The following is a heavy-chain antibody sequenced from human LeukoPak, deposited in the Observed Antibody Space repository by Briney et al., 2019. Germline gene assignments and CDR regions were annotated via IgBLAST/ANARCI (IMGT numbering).Heavy chain of an antibody. J-gene: IGHJ5*02. CDR2: IYYSGST. V-gene: IGHV4-59*01. CDR3: ARIRGAVAGSTNWFDP. Sequence: SETLSLTCTVSGGSISSYYWSWIRQPPGKGLEWIGYIYYSGSTNYNPSLKSRVTISVDTSKNQFSLKLSSVTAADTAVYYCARIRGAVAGSTNWFDPWCQGTLVTVSS. CDR1: GGSISSYY. D-gene: IGHD6-19*01.